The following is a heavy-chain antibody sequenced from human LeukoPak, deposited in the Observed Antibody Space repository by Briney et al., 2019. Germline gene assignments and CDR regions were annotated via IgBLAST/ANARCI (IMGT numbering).Heavy chain of an antibody. Sequence: GRSLRLSCAASGFTFSSYAMHWVRQAPGKGLEWVAVISYDGSNKYYADSVKGRFTISRDNSKNTLYLQMNSLRAEDTAVYYCARLGIASAGTWWFDPWGQGTLVTVSS. CDR2: ISYDGSNK. D-gene: IGHD6-13*01. V-gene: IGHV3-30-3*01. J-gene: IGHJ5*02. CDR3: ARLGIASAGTWWFDP. CDR1: GFTFSSYA.